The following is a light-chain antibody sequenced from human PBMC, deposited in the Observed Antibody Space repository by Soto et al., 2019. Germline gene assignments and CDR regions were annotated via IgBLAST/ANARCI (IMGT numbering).Light chain of an antibody. Sequence: QSALTQPASVSGSPGQSITISCTGTSSDVGGYNYVSWYQQPPGKAPKLMIYEVTNRPSGVSNRFFGSKSGTTASLTISGLQAEDEADYYCSSYTGSNTLVFGTGTKLTVL. V-gene: IGLV2-14*01. J-gene: IGLJ1*01. CDR2: EVT. CDR3: SSYTGSNTLV. CDR1: SSDVGGYNY.